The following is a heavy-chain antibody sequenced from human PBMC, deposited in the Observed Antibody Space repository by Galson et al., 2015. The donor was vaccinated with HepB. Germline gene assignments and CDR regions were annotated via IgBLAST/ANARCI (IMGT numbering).Heavy chain of an antibody. CDR1: GFTFSSYA. Sequence: SLRLSCAASGFTFSSYAMHWVRQAPGKGLEYVSAISSNGGSTYYADSVKGRFTISRDNSKNTLYLQMSSLRAEDTAVYYCVKANYYDSSGQIRILGDALDIWGQGTMVTVSS. CDR3: VKANYYDSSGQIRILGDALDI. CDR2: ISSNGGST. V-gene: IGHV3-64D*06. J-gene: IGHJ3*02. D-gene: IGHD3-22*01.